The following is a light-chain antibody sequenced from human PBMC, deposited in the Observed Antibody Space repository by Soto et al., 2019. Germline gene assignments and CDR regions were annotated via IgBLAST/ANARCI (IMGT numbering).Light chain of an antibody. CDR1: QSISSY. Sequence: DIQMNQSPSALSASVGDRVTITCRASQSISSYLNWYQQKPGKAPKLLIYAASSLQSGVPSGFSGSGSGTDFPLTISSLQPEDFATYYCHQSYSTPRLTFGGGTKVEIK. CDR3: HQSYSTPRLT. CDR2: AAS. J-gene: IGKJ4*01. V-gene: IGKV1-39*01.